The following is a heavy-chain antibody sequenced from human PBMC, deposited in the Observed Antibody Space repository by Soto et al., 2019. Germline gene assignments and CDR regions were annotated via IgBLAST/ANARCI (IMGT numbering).Heavy chain of an antibody. CDR2: MSDNGGST. V-gene: IGHV3-23*01. D-gene: IGHD2-2*01. CDR3: AKDLGFCSSSTCQPPYGMDV. Sequence: EVQVLECGGNWVQRGGSLRLSCGACGFTFNRCAVTGVRQARGEGVEWVSSMSDNGGSTHYADSVKGRFTISRDNSKNTLYLQMNSLRAEDTAVYHCAKDLGFCSSSTCQPPYGMDVWGQGTTVTVSS. CDR1: GFTFNRCA. J-gene: IGHJ6*02.